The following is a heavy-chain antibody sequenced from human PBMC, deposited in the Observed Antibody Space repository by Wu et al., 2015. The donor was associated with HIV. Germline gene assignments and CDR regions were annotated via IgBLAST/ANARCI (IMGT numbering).Heavy chain of an antibody. J-gene: IGHJ3*01. Sequence: QVQLVQSGAEVKKPGASVKVSCRASGYTLIDYFLHWLRQAPGQGLEWMGWINPNNGATGYAQKFQGRVTLTRDMSIGTVFMEMNSLKSDDTAVYFCARFGKAFDFWGQGTMLTVSS. CDR1: GYTLIDYF. V-gene: IGHV1-2*02. CDR3: ARFGKAFDF. CDR2: INPNNGAT. D-gene: IGHD3-16*01.